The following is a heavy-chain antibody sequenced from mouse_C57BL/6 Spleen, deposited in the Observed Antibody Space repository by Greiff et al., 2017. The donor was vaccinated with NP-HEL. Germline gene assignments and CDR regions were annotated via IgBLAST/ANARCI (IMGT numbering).Heavy chain of an antibody. CDR2: IHPNSGST. J-gene: IGHJ2*01. V-gene: IGHV1-64*01. Sequence: QVHVKQPGAELVKPGASVKLSCKASGYTFTSYWMHWVKQRPGQGLEWIGMIHPNSGSTNYNEKFKSKATLTVDKSSSTAYMQLSSLTSEDSAVYYCARERDTGFDYWGQGTTLTVSS. D-gene: IGHD3-3*01. CDR1: GYTFTSYW. CDR3: ARERDTGFDY.